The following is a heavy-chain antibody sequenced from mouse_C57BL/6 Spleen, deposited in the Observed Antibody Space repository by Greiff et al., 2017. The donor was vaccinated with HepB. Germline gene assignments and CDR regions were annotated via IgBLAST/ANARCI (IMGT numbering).Heavy chain of an antibody. CDR2: FYPGSGSI. CDR1: GYTFTEYT. J-gene: IGHJ3*01. CDR3: ARHEGTYSNYVPGFAY. Sequence: VQGVESGAELVKPGASVKLSCKASGYTFTEYTIHWVKQRSGQGLEWIGWFYPGSGSIKYNEKFKDKATLTADKSSSTVYMELSRLTSEDSAVYFCARHEGTYSNYVPGFAYWGQGTLVTVSA. D-gene: IGHD2-5*01. V-gene: IGHV1-62-2*01.